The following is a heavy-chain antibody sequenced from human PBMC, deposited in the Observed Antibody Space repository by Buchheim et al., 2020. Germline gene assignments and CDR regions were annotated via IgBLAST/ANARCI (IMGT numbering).Heavy chain of an antibody. CDR3: AKLSHVGPFDY. Sequence: QVQLVESGGGVVQPGRSLRLSCAASGFTFSSYGMHWVRQAPGKGLEWVAVISYDGSNKYYADSVKGRFTISRDNSKNTLYLQMNSLRAEDTAVYYCAKLSHVGPFDYWGQGTL. V-gene: IGHV3-30*18. CDR2: ISYDGSNK. D-gene: IGHD1-26*01. CDR1: GFTFSSYG. J-gene: IGHJ4*02.